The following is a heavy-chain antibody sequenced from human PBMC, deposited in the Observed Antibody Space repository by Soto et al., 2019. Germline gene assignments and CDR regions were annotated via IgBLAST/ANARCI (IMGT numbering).Heavy chain of an antibody. V-gene: IGHV3-9*01. CDR1: GFTFHEYA. D-gene: IGHD5-12*01. CDR2: ISSDCDTI. CDR3: TKGGYDLIYYFGMDV. J-gene: IGHJ6*02. Sequence: EVQLIESGGGWVQPGTSLRVSCAASGFTFHEYAMHWVRQAPGKGLQGVSGISSDCDTIPYADSVQDRFTVFRDNAKNSLYLQMNSLRAEDTALYYCTKGGYDLIYYFGMDVWCQGTTVTVAS.